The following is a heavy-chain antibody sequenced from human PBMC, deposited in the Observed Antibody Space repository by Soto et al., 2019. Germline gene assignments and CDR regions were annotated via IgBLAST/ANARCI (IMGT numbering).Heavy chain of an antibody. J-gene: IGHJ4*02. Sequence: QVQLVESGGGVVQPGTSLRLSCVGSGFTFRSYVIHWVRQAPGKGLEWVALTSYDGSNNFYGDSVKGRFTISRDNSRNTVELQMYMLRLEDTALYYCARWGTTGGLDVWGQGTLVSVSS. CDR3: ARWGTTGGLDV. CDR2: TSYDGSNN. D-gene: IGHD3-16*01. V-gene: IGHV3-30*03. CDR1: GFTFRSYV.